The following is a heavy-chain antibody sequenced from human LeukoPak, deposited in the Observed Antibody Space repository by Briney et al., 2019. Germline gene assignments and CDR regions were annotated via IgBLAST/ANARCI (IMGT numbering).Heavy chain of an antibody. CDR2: INPNSGGT. V-gene: IGHV1-2*06. D-gene: IGHD1-1*01. CDR3: AGGLSFSPYNWNDGSFDY. Sequence: GASVKVSCKASGYTFSGYYMHWVRQAPGQGLEWMGRINPNSGGTNNVQKFQGRVSLTRDTSINTAYMELRRLRSDDTAVYYCAGGLSFSPYNWNDGSFDYWGQGTLVTVSS. CDR1: GYTFSGYY. J-gene: IGHJ4*02.